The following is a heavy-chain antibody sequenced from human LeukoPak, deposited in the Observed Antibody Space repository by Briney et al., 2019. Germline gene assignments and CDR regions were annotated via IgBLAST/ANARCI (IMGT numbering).Heavy chain of an antibody. D-gene: IGHD2-2*02. Sequence: ASVKVSCKASGYTFTSYYMHWVRQAPGQGLEWMGMINPSGGSTSYAQKLQGRVTMTRDTSTSTVYMELSSLRSEDTAVYYCARDQTGCSTTSCYKFHYGLDVWGQGTTVTVSS. V-gene: IGHV1-46*04. CDR2: INPSGGST. J-gene: IGHJ6*02. CDR1: GYTFTSYY. CDR3: ARDQTGCSTTSCYKFHYGLDV.